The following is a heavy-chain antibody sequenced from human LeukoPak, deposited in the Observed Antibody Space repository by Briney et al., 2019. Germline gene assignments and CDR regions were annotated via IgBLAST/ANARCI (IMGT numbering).Heavy chain of an antibody. D-gene: IGHD4-23*01. CDR3: ARDRVVTPYNFFDP. V-gene: IGHV3-23*01. CDR2: ISGSGGTT. Sequence: PGGSLRLSCAASGFTFSDYAMAWVRQAPGKGLEWVSSISGSGGTTYYADSVNGRFTISRDNHVNTLYLQMDILRADDTAVYYYARDRVVTPYNFFDPWGQGTLVTVSS. J-gene: IGHJ5*02. CDR1: GFTFSDYA.